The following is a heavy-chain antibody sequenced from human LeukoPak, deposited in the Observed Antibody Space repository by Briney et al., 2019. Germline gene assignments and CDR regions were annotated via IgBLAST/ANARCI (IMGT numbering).Heavy chain of an antibody. D-gene: IGHD3-10*01. CDR1: GFTLRDYA. J-gene: IGHJ4*02. CDR3: AKAKGFAAIYYFDY. CDR2: ISFNSASI. Sequence: GGSLRLSCVASGFTLRDYAMHWVRQVPGKGLEWISGISFNSASIDYADSVKGRFVISRDNANNSLYLQMNSLTPEDTAWYFCAKAKGFAAIYYFDYWGPGALVVVSS. V-gene: IGHV3-9*01.